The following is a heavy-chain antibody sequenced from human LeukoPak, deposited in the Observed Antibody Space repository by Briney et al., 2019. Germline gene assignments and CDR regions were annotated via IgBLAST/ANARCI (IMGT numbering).Heavy chain of an antibody. CDR2: ISRSGST. Sequence: SETLSLTCAVYGGSFSGYYWSWIRQPPGKGLEWIGEISRSGSTNYNPAVKSRVTISVYTAKNQFSLKLSSVTAADTAVYYCASTAPYFYSSSDYYYMDVWGKGTPVTVSS. V-gene: IGHV4-34*01. CDR3: ASTAPYFYSSSDYYYMDV. J-gene: IGHJ6*03. CDR1: GGSFSGYY. D-gene: IGHD6-6*01.